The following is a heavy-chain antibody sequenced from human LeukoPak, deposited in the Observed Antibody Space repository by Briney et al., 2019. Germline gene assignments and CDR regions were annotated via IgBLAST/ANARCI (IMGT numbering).Heavy chain of an antibody. Sequence: GGSLRLSCAASGFTVSSNHMSWVRQAPGKGLEWVSVIYSGGSTYYADSVKGRFTISRDNSKNTLYLQMNSLRAEDTAVYYCARARRTYYSDSSGYYSEYFQHWGQGTLVTVS. J-gene: IGHJ1*01. V-gene: IGHV3-66*02. CDR1: GFTVSSNH. CDR3: ARARRTYYSDSSGYYSEYFQH. CDR2: IYSGGST. D-gene: IGHD3-22*01.